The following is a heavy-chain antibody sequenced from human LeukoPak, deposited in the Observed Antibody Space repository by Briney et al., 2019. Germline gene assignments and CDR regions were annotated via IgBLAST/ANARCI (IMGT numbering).Heavy chain of an antibody. CDR1: GYALTELS. J-gene: IGHJ4*02. Sequence: GASVTVSFKVSGYALTELSIHWVRQAPGKGLEWMGGVDPKDGETIYAQNFQDRVTVTDDRSTDTSYMKLRGLTSEDTALYYCAGDVLVSGGSYYHGFWGQGPLVTVSS. CDR2: VDPKDGET. D-gene: IGHD3-10*01. V-gene: IGHV1-24*01. CDR3: AGDVLVSGGSYYHGF.